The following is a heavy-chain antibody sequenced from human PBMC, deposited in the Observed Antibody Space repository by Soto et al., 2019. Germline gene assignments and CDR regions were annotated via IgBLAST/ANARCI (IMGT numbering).Heavy chain of an antibody. Sequence: GASVKVSCKASGGTFSSYTISWVRQAPGQGLEWMGRIIPILGIANYAQKFQGRVTITADKSTSTAYMELSSLRSEDTALYYCARGAVAAPGYYYYGMDVWGQGTTVTVSS. CDR3: ARGAVAAPGYYYYGMDV. D-gene: IGHD6-19*01. V-gene: IGHV1-69*02. CDR2: IIPILGIA. J-gene: IGHJ6*02. CDR1: GGTFSSYT.